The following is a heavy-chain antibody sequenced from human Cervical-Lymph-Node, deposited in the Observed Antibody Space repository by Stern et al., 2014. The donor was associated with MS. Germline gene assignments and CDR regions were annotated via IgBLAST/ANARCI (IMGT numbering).Heavy chain of an antibody. J-gene: IGHJ6*02. CDR3: ARDLGYSYGTDYYGMDV. Sequence: QLQLQESGPGLVKPSQTLSLTCTVSGGSISSGGYYWSWIRQHPGKGLEWIGYISSSGSTYYNPSLKSRVTISVDTSKNQFSLKLSSVTAADTAVYYCARDLGYSYGTDYYGMDVWGQGTTVTVSS. D-gene: IGHD5-18*01. CDR2: ISSSGST. CDR1: GGSISSGGYY. V-gene: IGHV4-31*03.